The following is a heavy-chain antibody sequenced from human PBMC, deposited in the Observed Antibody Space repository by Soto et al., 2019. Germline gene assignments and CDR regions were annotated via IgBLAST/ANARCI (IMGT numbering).Heavy chain of an antibody. D-gene: IGHD2-2*01. J-gene: IGHJ4*02. V-gene: IGHV3-30-3*02. CDR1: GFTLCSYA. CDR3: AKTGIGYCSSTSCYAFDY. CDR2: ISYDGSNK. Sequence: GTLRLSCAASGFTLCSYAMHWVRQAPGKGLEWVAGISYDGSNKYYADSVKGRFTISRDNSKNTLYLQMNSLRAEDTAVYYCAKTGIGYCSSTSCYAFDYWGQGTPVTVSS.